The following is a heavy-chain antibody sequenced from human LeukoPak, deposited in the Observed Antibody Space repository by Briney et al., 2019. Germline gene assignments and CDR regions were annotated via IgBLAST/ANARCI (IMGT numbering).Heavy chain of an antibody. CDR3: ARGRMVRGVNAYYMDV. CDR2: FDPEDGET. CDR1: GYTLTELS. V-gene: IGHV1-24*01. D-gene: IGHD3-10*01. J-gene: IGHJ6*03. Sequence: GASVTXSCKVSGYTLTELSMHWVRQAPGKGLEWMGGFDPEDGETMYAQKFQGRVTMTRNTSISTAYMEVSSLTCEDTAVNYCARGRMVRGVNAYYMDVWGKGTTVTISS.